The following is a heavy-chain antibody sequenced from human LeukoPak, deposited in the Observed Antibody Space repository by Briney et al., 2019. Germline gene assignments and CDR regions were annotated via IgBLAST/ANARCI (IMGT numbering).Heavy chain of an antibody. CDR2: ITSSSTYI. CDR1: GFTFSSYA. CDR3: ARDVVDTPEQNY. J-gene: IGHJ4*02. D-gene: IGHD5-18*01. Sequence: GSLRLSCAASGFTFSSYAMSWVRQAPGKGLEWVSSITSSSTYIYYADSVQGRFTVSRDNAKNSLYLQMNSLRAEDTAVYYCARDVVDTPEQNYWGQGTLVTVSS. V-gene: IGHV3-21*01.